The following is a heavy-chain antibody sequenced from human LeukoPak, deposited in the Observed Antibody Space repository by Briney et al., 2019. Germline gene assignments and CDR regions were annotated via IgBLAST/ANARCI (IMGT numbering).Heavy chain of an antibody. CDR1: GFTFSSYA. Sequence: GGSLRLSCAASGFTFSSYAMSWVRQAPGKGLEWVSAISGSGGSTYYADSVKGRFTISRDNSKNTLYLQMNSLRAEDTAVYYCAKDRLYGSGSYYNEPYYFDYWGQGTLVTVSS. CDR2: ISGSGGST. V-gene: IGHV3-23*01. CDR3: AKDRLYGSGSYYNEPYYFDY. J-gene: IGHJ4*02. D-gene: IGHD3-10*01.